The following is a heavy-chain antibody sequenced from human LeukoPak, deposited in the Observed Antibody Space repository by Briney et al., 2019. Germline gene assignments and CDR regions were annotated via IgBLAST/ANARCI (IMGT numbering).Heavy chain of an antibody. D-gene: IGHD6-6*01. V-gene: IGHV3-74*01. J-gene: IGHJ4*02. Sequence: AGGSLRLSCAASGFTFRNYWMHWVRQAPGKGLVWVSRINSDGSITNYADSVKGRFTVSRDNAKNTLYLQMNSLGAEDTAVYYCARTAYSTSSLGFWGQGTLVTVSS. CDR1: GFTFRNYW. CDR3: ARTAYSTSSLGF. CDR2: INSDGSIT.